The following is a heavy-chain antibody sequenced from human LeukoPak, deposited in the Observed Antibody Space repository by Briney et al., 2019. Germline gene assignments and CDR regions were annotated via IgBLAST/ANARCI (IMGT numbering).Heavy chain of an antibody. CDR2: ISSSSYI. CDR3: ARGWPGIVATINY. J-gene: IGHJ4*02. Sequence: GGSLRLSCAASGFTFSSYSMNWVRQAPGKGLEWVSSISSSSYIYYADSVKGRFTISRDNAKNSLYLQMNSLRAEDTAVYYCARGWPGIVATINYWGQGTLVTVSS. V-gene: IGHV3-21*01. CDR1: GFTFSSYS. D-gene: IGHD5-12*01.